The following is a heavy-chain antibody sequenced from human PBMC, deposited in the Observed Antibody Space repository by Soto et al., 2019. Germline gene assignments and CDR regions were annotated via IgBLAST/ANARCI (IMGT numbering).Heavy chain of an antibody. CDR1: GFTFSSSA. CDR3: AKIRGYGLGSTTFQH. Sequence: EVQLLESGGGLVQPGGSLRLSCAASGFTFSSSAMSWVRQAPGKGLDCVSAISGNGDTTYYADSVKGRFTISRDISKNTLYLQMNSLRAEDTAVYYCAKIRGYGLGSTTFQHWGQGTLVTVSS. D-gene: IGHD2-2*01. CDR2: ISGNGDTT. V-gene: IGHV3-23*01. J-gene: IGHJ1*01.